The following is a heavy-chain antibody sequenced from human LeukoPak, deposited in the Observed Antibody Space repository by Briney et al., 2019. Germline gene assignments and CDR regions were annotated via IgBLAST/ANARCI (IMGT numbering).Heavy chain of an antibody. Sequence: PSETLSLTCIVSGGSITSSNYYWGWIRQPPGKGLEWIGIINYSGITYCNPSLKSRVTISVDTSKNQFSLKLSSVTAADTAVYYCASQYCSGGTCHADYWGQGTLVTVSS. CDR2: INYSGIT. CDR3: ASQYCSGGTCHADY. CDR1: GGSITSSNYY. J-gene: IGHJ4*02. V-gene: IGHV4-39*07. D-gene: IGHD2-15*01.